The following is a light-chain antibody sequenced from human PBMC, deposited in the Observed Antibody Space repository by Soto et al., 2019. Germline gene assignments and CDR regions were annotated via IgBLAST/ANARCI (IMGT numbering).Light chain of an antibody. V-gene: IGLV2-11*01. J-gene: IGLJ2*01. CDR3: CSYAGSDTHVV. CDR2: DVN. Sequence: QSVLTQPRSVSGSPGQSVTISCTGTSSDVGAYNYVSWYQQHPGKAPKFMIYDVNKRPSGVPDRFSGSKSGNTASLTISGLQAEDEADYYCCSYAGSDTHVVFGGGTKLTVL. CDR1: SSDVGAYNY.